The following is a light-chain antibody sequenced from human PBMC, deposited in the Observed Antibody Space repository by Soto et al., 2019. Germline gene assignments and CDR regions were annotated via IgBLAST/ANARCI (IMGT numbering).Light chain of an antibody. CDR3: HQRNK. V-gene: IGKV3-11*01. CDR1: QFLSSY. J-gene: IGKJ5*01. CDR2: DTS. Sequence: EVLLTQSPATLSLAPGERGTLSCRASQFLSSYLAWYQQKPGQPPRLLIYDTSNRATGIPARFSGSRSGTDLTLTISSLEPEDFGVYFCHQRNKFGQGTRLEIK.